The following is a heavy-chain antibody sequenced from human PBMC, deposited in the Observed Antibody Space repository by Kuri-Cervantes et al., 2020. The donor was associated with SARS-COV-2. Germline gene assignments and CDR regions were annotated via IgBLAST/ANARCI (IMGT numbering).Heavy chain of an antibody. V-gene: IGHV4-34*01. CDR3: ASGPLRYFYYMDV. CDR1: GGSFSGYY. J-gene: IGHJ6*03. CDR2: INHSGST. D-gene: IGHD3-10*01. Sequence: SQTLSLTCAVYGGSFSGYYWSWIRQPPGKGLEWIGEINHSGSTNYNPSLKSRVTISVDTSKNQFSLKLSSATAADTAVYYCASGPLRYFYYMDVWGDGTTVTV.